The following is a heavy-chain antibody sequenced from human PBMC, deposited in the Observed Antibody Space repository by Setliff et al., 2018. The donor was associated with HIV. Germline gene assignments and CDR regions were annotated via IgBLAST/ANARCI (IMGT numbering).Heavy chain of an antibody. D-gene: IGHD3-10*01. CDR2: IYYSGSI. CDR3: ARHKWGGSGSYYNNLRAPDAFEI. Sequence: SESLSLTCAVSGHSISSTNWWGWIRQPPGKGLEGIGHIYYSGSIYYNPSLKSRVTMAVDTSKNQFSLKLNSVTAADTAVYYCARHKWGGSGSYYNNLRAPDAFEIWGQGTMVTVSS. CDR1: GHSISSTNW. J-gene: IGHJ3*02. V-gene: IGHV4-28*05.